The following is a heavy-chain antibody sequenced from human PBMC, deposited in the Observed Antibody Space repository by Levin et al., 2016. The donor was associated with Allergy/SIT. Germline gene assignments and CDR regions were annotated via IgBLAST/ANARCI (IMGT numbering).Heavy chain of an antibody. CDR2: IFHSGST. D-gene: IGHD3/OR15-3a*01. Sequence: SETLSLTCAVAGGSISSSNWWSWVRQPPGKGLEWIGDIFHSGSTNYNPSLKSRVTISVDKSKNQFSLKLNSVTAADTAVYYCARIPEFWHDNNETPFDYWGQGTLVTVSS. CDR3: ARIPEFWHDNNETPFDY. V-gene: IGHV4-4*02. J-gene: IGHJ4*02. CDR1: GGSISSSNW.